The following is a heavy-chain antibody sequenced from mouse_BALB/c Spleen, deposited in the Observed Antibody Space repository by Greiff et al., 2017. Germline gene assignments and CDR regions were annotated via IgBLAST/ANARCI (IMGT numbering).Heavy chain of an antibody. CDR3: ARPSYYGSSGFAY. J-gene: IGHJ3*01. CDR1: GYTFSSYW. D-gene: IGHD1-1*01. V-gene: IGHV1-9*01. CDR2: ILPGSGST. Sequence: VKLQESGAELMKPGASVKISCKATGYTFSSYWIEWVKQRPGHGLEWIGEILPGSGSTNYNEKFKGKATFTADTSSNTAYMQLSSLTSEDSAVYYCARPSYYGSSGFAYWGQGTLVTVSA.